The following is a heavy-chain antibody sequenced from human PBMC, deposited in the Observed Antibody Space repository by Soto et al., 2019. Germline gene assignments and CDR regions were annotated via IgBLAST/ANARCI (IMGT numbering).Heavy chain of an antibody. CDR3: AKARPVFGDYVFEWFDP. CDR1: GFTFSSYA. J-gene: IGHJ5*02. V-gene: IGHV3-23*01. CDR2: ISGSGGST. Sequence: EVQLMESGGGLVQPGGSLGLSCAASGFTFSSYAMSWLRQAPRKGLEWVSAISGSGGSTYYADSVKGRFTMSRDNSKTTLYLQMNSLRAEDTAVYYCAKARPVFGDYVFEWFDPWGQGTLVTVSS. D-gene: IGHD4-17*01.